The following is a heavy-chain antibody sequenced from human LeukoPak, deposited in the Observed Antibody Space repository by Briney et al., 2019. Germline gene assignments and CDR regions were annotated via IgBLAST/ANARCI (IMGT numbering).Heavy chain of an antibody. J-gene: IGHJ3*02. CDR2: IYYSGST. CDR1: GGPISSYY. Sequence: PSETLSLTCTVSGGPISSYYWSWIRQPPGKGLEWIGYIYYSGSTNYNPSLKSRVTISVDTSKNQFSLKLSSVTAADTAVYYCARVSYSSSWEDAFDIWGQGTMVTVSS. D-gene: IGHD6-13*01. V-gene: IGHV4-59*01. CDR3: ARVSYSSSWEDAFDI.